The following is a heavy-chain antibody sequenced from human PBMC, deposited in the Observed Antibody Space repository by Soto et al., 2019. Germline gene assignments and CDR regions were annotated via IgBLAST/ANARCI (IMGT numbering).Heavy chain of an antibody. CDR3: ASGIQLWLRRINNGYSG. CDR2: IYSGST. CDR1: GGSISSSSYY. V-gene: IGHV4-39*01. J-gene: IGHJ4*02. D-gene: IGHD5-18*01. Sequence: SETLSLTCTVSGGSISSSSYYWCWIRQPPGKGLEWIGSIYSGSTYYNPSLKSRVTISVDTSKNQFSLKLSSVTAADTAVYFCASGIQLWLRRINNGYSGWGQGTLVTVS.